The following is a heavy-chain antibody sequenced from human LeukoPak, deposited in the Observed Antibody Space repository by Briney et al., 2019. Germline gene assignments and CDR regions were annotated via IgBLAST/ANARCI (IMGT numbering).Heavy chain of an antibody. V-gene: IGHV3-74*01. CDR3: AREYGSGSYDY. CDR2: INTDGSST. J-gene: IGHJ4*02. CDR1: GFTFSRHW. D-gene: IGHD3-10*01. Sequence: GGSLRLSCSASGFTFSRHWMHWVPQAPGKGLVWVSRINTDGSSTSYADSVKGRFTISTDNAKNVLYLQMNSLRAEDTAVYYCAREYGSGSYDYWGQGTLVTVSS.